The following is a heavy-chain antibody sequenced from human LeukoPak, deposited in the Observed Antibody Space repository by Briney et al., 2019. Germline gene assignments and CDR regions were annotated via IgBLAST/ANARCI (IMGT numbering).Heavy chain of an antibody. CDR2: ISGSGGST. CDR1: GFTFSSYA. Sequence: PGGSLRLSCAASGFTFSSYAMSWVRQAPGKGLEWVSAISGSGGSTYYADSVKGRFTISRDNSKNTLYLQMNSLRSEDTAVYYCARGYCSGGSCLNDPYYYYGMDVWGQGTTVTVSS. J-gene: IGHJ6*02. CDR3: ARGYCSGGSCLNDPYYYYGMDV. D-gene: IGHD2-15*01. V-gene: IGHV3-23*01.